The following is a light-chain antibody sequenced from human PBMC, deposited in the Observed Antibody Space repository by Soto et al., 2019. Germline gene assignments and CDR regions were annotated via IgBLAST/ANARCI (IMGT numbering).Light chain of an antibody. J-gene: IGKJ2*01. CDR3: QQYHTVPYT. CDR1: QGIGNA. CDR2: GAF. Sequence: AIQMTQSPSSLSASVGDIVTIFCRASQGIGNALGWYQQKPGKPPKVLIYGAFSLESGVPSRFSGTGSGTEFTLTISSLQPDDLATYFCQQYHTVPYTFGQGTKVDI. V-gene: IGKV1-13*02.